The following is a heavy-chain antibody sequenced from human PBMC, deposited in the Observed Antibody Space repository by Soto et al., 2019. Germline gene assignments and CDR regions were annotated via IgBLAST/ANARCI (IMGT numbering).Heavy chain of an antibody. CDR3: ARTFDYYGMDV. CDR1: GYSIASGYY. CDR2: IYHAGSV. V-gene: IGHV4-38-2*01. J-gene: IGHJ6*02. Sequence: KSSETLSLTCAVSGYSIASGYYWAVMRQSPGKGLEWIGSIYHAGSVYYNPSLNSRVAVSLDTSKNHFSLKLTSVTAADTAVYYCARTFDYYGMDVWGQGTTVTVSS.